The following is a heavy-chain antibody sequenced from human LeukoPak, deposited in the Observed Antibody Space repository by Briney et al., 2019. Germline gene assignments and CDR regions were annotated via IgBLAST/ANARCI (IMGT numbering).Heavy chain of an antibody. D-gene: IGHD5-18*01. CDR1: GYSISSGYY. CDR2: IYHSGST. Sequence: SETLSLTCAVSGYSISSGYYWGWIRQPPGKGLEWIGSIYHSGSTYCNPSLKSRVTISVDTSKNQFSLKLSSVTAADTAVYYCARQYRLNFDYWGQGTLVTVS. V-gene: IGHV4-38-2*01. J-gene: IGHJ4*02. CDR3: ARQYRLNFDY.